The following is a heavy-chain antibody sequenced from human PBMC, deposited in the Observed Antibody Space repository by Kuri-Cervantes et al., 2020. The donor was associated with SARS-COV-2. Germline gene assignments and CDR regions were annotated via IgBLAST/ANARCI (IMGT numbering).Heavy chain of an antibody. CDR3: ARDGGGVAVAGYCGMDV. J-gene: IGHJ6*02. V-gene: IGHV4-30-2*01. D-gene: IGHD6-19*01. Sequence: SQTLSLTCAVSGGSISSGGYSWSWIRQPPGKGLEWIGYIYHSGSTYYNPSLKSRVTISVDRSKNQFSLKLSSVTAADTAVYYCARDGGGVAVAGYCGMDVWGQGTTVTVSS. CDR2: IYHSGST. CDR1: GGSISSGGYS.